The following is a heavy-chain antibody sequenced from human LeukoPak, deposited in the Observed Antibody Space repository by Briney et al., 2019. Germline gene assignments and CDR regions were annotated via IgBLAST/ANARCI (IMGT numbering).Heavy chain of an antibody. Sequence: GGSLRLSCAASGFTFDDYGMSWVRQAPGKGLEWGSCINWNGGSTGYADSVKGRFTISRDNSKNSLYLQMNSLRNEDTALYYCAKDKGYGGNDWDAFDIWGQGTMVTVSS. CDR3: AKDKGYGGNDWDAFDI. CDR1: GFTFDDYG. D-gene: IGHD4/OR15-4a*01. V-gene: IGHV3-20*04. CDR2: INWNGGST. J-gene: IGHJ3*02.